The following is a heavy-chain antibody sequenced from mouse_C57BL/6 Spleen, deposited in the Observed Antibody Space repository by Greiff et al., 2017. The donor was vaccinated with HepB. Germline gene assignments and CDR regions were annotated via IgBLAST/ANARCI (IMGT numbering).Heavy chain of an antibody. Sequence: QVQLQQPGAELVMPGASVKLSCKASGYTFTSYWMHWVKQRPGQGLEWIGEIDPSDSYTNYNQKFKGKSTLTVDKSSSTAYMQLSSLTSEDSAVYYCARSHGSSRKYFDVWGTGTTVTVSS. V-gene: IGHV1-69*01. CDR1: GYTFTSYW. D-gene: IGHD1-1*01. J-gene: IGHJ1*03. CDR2: IDPSDSYT. CDR3: ARSHGSSRKYFDV.